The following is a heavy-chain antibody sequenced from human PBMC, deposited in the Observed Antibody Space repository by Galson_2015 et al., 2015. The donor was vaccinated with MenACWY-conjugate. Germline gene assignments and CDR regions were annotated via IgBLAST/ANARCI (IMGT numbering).Heavy chain of an antibody. D-gene: IGHD1-26*01. Sequence: QYGEEVIKPGESLAISCTASGYDFITYWIGWVRQVPGKGLEWVGLISPIDSKTRYSPAFEGRVTISADNSITTAYLQWNSLQASDTAMYYCARHPPGGRGMDVWGQGTTVTVSS. V-gene: IGHV5-51*01. CDR3: ARHPPGGRGMDV. CDR1: GYDFITYW. CDR2: ISPIDSKT. J-gene: IGHJ6*02.